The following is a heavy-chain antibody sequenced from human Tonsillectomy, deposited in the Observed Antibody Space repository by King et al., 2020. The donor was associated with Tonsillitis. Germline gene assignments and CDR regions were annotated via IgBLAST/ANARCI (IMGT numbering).Heavy chain of an antibody. Sequence: VQLVESGGGLVQPGGSLRLSCEASGFTFSSYAMSWVRQAPGKGLEWVSGISGSGSSTYYADSVKGRFTISRDNSKNTLYLQMNSLGAEDTALYYCAEWGTAAAGLDYWGQGTLVTVSS. J-gene: IGHJ4*02. CDR3: AEWGTAAAGLDY. CDR2: ISGSGSST. D-gene: IGHD6-13*01. V-gene: IGHV3-23*04. CDR1: GFTFSSYA.